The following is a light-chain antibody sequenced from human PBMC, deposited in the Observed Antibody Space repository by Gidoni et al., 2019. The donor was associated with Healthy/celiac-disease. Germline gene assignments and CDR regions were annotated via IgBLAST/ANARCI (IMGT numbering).Light chain of an antibody. CDR1: QSVLYSSNNKNY. CDR2: WAS. J-gene: IGKJ1*01. Sequence: DIVMTQSPHSLAVSLGERATINCKSSQSVLYSSNNKNYLAWYQQKPGQPPKLLIYWASTRESGVPDRFSGSGSGKDFTLTISSLQAEDVAVYYCQQYYSTPPTFGQGTKVEIK. CDR3: QQYYSTPPT. V-gene: IGKV4-1*01.